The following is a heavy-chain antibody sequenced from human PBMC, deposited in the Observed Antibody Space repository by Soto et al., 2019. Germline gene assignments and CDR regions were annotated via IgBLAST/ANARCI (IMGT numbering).Heavy chain of an antibody. V-gene: IGHV4-59*08. J-gene: IGHJ5*02. CDR3: ARQSPEEFSWFDP. D-gene: IGHD3-10*01. CDR1: GGSISSYY. CDR2: IYYSGST. Sequence: PSETLSLTCTVSGGSISSYYWSWIRQPPGKGLEWIGYIYYSGSTNYNPSLKSRVTISVDTSKNQFSLKLSSVAAADTAVYYCARQSPEEFSWFDPWGQGTLVTVSS.